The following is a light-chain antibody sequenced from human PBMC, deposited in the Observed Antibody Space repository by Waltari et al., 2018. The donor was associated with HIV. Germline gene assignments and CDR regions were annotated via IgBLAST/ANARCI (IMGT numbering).Light chain of an antibody. CDR3: CSYGGSWSFV. J-gene: IGLJ2*01. CDR1: TNNVGTYNY. Sequence: QSALTQPRSVSGSPGQSVTISCAGSTNNVGTYNYVSWYHQKSGEAPRLLLYDVDQRPSGVPVRFSGASSGDTASLTISGLQAEDEGDFYCCSYGGSWSFVFGGGTRVTVL. CDR2: DVD. V-gene: IGLV2-11*01.